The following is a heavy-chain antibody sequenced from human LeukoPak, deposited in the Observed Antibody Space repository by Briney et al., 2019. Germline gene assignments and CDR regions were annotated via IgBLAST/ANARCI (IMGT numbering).Heavy chain of an antibody. CDR2: ISGDGGST. D-gene: IGHD5-18*01. Sequence: GSLRLSCAASGFTFYDYAMHWVRQAPGKGLEWGSLISGDGGSTYYADSVKGRFTISRDNSKNSLYLQMNSLRTEDTALYYCAKDMSPPYSYGFGLSSATPYGMDVWGQGTTVTVS. V-gene: IGHV3-43*02. CDR3: AKDMSPPYSYGFGLSSATPYGMDV. J-gene: IGHJ6*02. CDR1: GFTFYDYA.